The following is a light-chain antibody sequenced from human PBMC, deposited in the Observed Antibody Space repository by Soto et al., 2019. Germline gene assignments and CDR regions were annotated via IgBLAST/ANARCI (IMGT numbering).Light chain of an antibody. CDR1: SSDVGGYRF. J-gene: IGLJ3*02. CDR3: SSKSSGSTPML. V-gene: IGLV2-14*01. CDR2: EVS. Sequence: QSALTQPASVSGSPGQSITISSTGTSSDVGGYRFVSWYQHHPGEAPKLIIYEVSNRPSGVSSRFSGSKSGNTASLTISGLQAEDESLYYCSSKSSGSTPMLFGGGTKLTVL.